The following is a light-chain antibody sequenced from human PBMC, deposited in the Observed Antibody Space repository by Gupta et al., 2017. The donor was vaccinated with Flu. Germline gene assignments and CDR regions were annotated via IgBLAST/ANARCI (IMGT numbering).Light chain of an antibody. V-gene: IGLV2-23*01. CDR2: EGS. Sequence: QSAPTPPAPVSGSPGQSITIPCTGTSSDVGSYNLVSWYQQHPGKAPKLMIYEGSNRPSGVSNRFSGSKSGNTASLTISGRQAEDEADYYCCSYAGSSPWVFGGGTKLTVL. J-gene: IGLJ3*02. CDR1: SSDVGSYNL. CDR3: CSYAGSSPWV.